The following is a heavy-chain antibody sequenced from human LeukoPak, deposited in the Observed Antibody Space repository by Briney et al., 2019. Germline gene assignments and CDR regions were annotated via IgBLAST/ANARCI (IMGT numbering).Heavy chain of an antibody. CDR1: GFTFSSYE. CDR3: ARFWSGYSTLDY. Sequence: GGSLRLSCAASGFTFSSYEMNWVRQAPGKGLEWVSYISSSGSTIYYADSVKGRFTISRDNAKNSLYLQMNSLRAEDTAVYYCARFWSGYSTLDYRGQGTLVTVSS. V-gene: IGHV3-48*03. J-gene: IGHJ4*02. D-gene: IGHD3-3*01. CDR2: ISSSGSTI.